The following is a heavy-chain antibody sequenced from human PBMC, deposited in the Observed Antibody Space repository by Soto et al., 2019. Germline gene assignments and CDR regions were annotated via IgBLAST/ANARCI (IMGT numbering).Heavy chain of an antibody. CDR2: IWYDGSNK. D-gene: IGHD5-18*01. Sequence: QVQLVESGGGVVQPGRSLRLSCAASGFTFSSYGMHWVRQAPGKGLEWVAVIWYDGSNKYYADSVKGRFTISRDNSKNTLLVQMKSLRAEDKAVYYCARDGGAGIQLLTTSYYYYGMDVWGQGTTVTVSS. J-gene: IGHJ6*02. CDR1: GFTFSSYG. V-gene: IGHV3-33*01. CDR3: ARDGGAGIQLLTTSYYYYGMDV.